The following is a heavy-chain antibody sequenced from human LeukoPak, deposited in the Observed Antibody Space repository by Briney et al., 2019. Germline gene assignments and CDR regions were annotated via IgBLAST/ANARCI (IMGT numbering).Heavy chain of an antibody. CDR3: ARAPGRGYSGYDTYYYYMDV. V-gene: IGHV4-59*01. Sequence: SETLSLTCTVSGGSISSYYWSWIRQPPGKGLEWIGYIYYSGSTNYNPSLKSRVTISVDTSKNQFSLKLSSVTAADTAVYYCARAPGRGYSGYDTYYYYMDVWGKGTTVTISS. J-gene: IGHJ6*03. CDR1: GGSISSYY. CDR2: IYYSGST. D-gene: IGHD5-12*01.